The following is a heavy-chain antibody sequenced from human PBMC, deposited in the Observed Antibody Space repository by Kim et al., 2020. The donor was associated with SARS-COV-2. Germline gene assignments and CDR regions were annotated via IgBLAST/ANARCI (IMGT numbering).Heavy chain of an antibody. CDR2: INPNSGGT. V-gene: IGHV1-2*02. Sequence: ASVKVSCKASGYTFTGYYMHWVRQAPGQGLEWMGWINPNSGGTNYAQKFQGRVTMTRDTSISTAYMELSRLRSDDTAVYYCARDGVYSRQLVHKSSPTNWYFDLWGRGTLVTVSS. J-gene: IGHJ2*01. CDR1: GYTFTGYY. D-gene: IGHD6-6*01. CDR3: ARDGVYSRQLVHKSSPTNWYFDL.